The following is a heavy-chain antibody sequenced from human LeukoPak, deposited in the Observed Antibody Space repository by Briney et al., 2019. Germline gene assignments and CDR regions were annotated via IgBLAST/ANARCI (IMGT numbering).Heavy chain of an antibody. CDR2: ISHSGSI. J-gene: IGHJ4*02. CDR1: GGSFSGYY. CDR3: ARGYHHSSNYPPGD. D-gene: IGHD3-22*01. Sequence: PSETLSLTCAVYGGSFSGYYWSWIRQPPGKGLEWIGEISHSGSINFNPSLKSRVTISIDTSKNQFSLKVSSVTAADTAVYYCARGYHHSSNYPPGDWGQGTLVTVSS. V-gene: IGHV4-34*01.